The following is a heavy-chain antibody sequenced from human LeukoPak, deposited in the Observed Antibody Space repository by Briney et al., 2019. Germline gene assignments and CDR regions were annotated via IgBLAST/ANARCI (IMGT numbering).Heavy chain of an antibody. Sequence: PGGSLRLSCAASGFMFANYGMHWVRQAPGKGLEWVAVIWYNECDNQYYGSSVKGRFTISKNNSKNTLDLQMNNLRAGDTAVYYCVTGGRGGADWENDHYYYMDVWGRGTTVTVSS. CDR3: VTGGRGGADWENDHYYYMDV. CDR2: IWYNECDNQ. V-gene: IGHV3-33*01. CDR1: GFMFANYG. J-gene: IGHJ6*03. D-gene: IGHD1-1*01.